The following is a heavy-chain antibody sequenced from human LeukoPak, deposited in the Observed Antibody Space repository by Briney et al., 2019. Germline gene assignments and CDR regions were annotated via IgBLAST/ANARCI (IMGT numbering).Heavy chain of an antibody. Sequence: ASVKVSCKASGYTFTGYYMHWVRQAPGQGLEWMGRINPNSGGTNYAQKFQGRVTMTRDTSISTAYMELSRLRSDDTAVYYCARDMHYDSSGYDAFDIWGQGTMVTVSS. V-gene: IGHV1-2*06. CDR2: INPNSGGT. J-gene: IGHJ3*02. CDR3: ARDMHYDSSGYDAFDI. CDR1: GYTFTGYY. D-gene: IGHD3-22*01.